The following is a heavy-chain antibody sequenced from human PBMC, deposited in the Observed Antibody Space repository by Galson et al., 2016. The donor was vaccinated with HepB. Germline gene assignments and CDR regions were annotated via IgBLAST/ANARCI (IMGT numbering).Heavy chain of an antibody. J-gene: IGHJ5*02. CDR3: ARGPPDYLDSGSFYSGWFDP. D-gene: IGHD3-10*01. Sequence: CAISGDSVSSPSAAWNWIRQSPSRGLEWLGRTYYRSKWSNDYAVSVKSRITINPATSKNQFSLKLSAVTAADMAVYYCARGPPDYLDSGSFYSGWFDPWGQGTLVTVSS. CDR1: GDSVSSPSAA. V-gene: IGHV6-1*01. CDR2: TYYRSKWSN.